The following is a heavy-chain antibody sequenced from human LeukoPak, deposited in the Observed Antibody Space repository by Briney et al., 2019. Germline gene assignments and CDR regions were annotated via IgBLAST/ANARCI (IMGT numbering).Heavy chain of an antibody. CDR1: GFTFDDYA. J-gene: IGHJ6*02. CDR2: ISWNSGSI. V-gene: IGHV3-9*01. CDR3: AKDLIWFGELGDYGMDV. D-gene: IGHD3-10*01. Sequence: GGSLRLSCAASGFTFDDYAMHWVRQAPGKGLEWVSGISWNSGSIGYADSVKGRFTISRDNAKNSLYQQMNSLRAEDTALYYCAKDLIWFGELGDYGMDVWGQGTTVTVSS.